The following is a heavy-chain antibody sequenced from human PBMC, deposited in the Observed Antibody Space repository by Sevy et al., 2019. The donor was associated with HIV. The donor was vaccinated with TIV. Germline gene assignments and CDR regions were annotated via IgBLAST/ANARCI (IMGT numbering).Heavy chain of an antibody. CDR3: ARAHCTNGVCYLHYFDY. CDR1: GFTFSSYA. V-gene: IGHV3-30-3*01. CDR2: ISYDGSNK. J-gene: IGHJ4*02. Sequence: GGSLRLSCAASGFTFSSYAMHWVRQAPGKGLEWVAVISYDGSNKYYADSVKGRFTISRDNSKNTLYLQMNSLRAEDTAVYYCARAHCTNGVCYLHYFDYWGQGTLVTVSS. D-gene: IGHD2-8*01.